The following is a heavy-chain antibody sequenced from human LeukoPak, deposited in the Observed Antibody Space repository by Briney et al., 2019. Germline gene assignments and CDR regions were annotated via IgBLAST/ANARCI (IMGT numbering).Heavy chain of an antibody. CDR1: GYTFTSYD. J-gene: IGHJ6*02. CDR2: MNPNSGNT. Sequence: GASVRVSCKASGYTFTSYDMNWVRQAPGQGLEWMGWMNPNSGNTGYAQKFQGRVTMTRNTSISTAYIELSSLRYEDAAVYYCASGVGVVKYGMDVWGQGTRVTVSS. D-gene: IGHD3-3*01. CDR3: ASGVGVVKYGMDV. V-gene: IGHV1-8*01.